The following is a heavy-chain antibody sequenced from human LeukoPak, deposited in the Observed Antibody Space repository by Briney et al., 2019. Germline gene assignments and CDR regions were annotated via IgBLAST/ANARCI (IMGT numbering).Heavy chain of an antibody. CDR2: FSSSSSYI. V-gene: IGHV3-21*04. J-gene: IGHJ4*02. D-gene: IGHD3-22*01. Sequence: GGSLRLSCAASGFAFSTYSMNWVRQAPGKGLEWVSSFSSSSSYIYYADSVEGRFTISRDNAKNSLYLQMNSLRAEDTAVYYCAKASAMIVVVSKHFDYWGQGTLVTVSS. CDR3: AKASAMIVVVSKHFDY. CDR1: GFAFSTYS.